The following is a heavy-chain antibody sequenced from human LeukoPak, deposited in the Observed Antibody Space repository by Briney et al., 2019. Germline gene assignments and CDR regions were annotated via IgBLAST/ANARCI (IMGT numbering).Heavy chain of an antibody. Sequence: SETLSLTCTVSGDSISSYYWTWIRQPPGKGVEWIGYIHYNGDTYYNPSVMRRLTISIDTSKSQFSLKLSSVTAADTAVYFCARHSRYYDILTGSMDVWGKGTTVIVSS. J-gene: IGHJ6*03. CDR3: ARHSRYYDILTGSMDV. D-gene: IGHD3-9*01. CDR2: IHYNGDT. CDR1: GDSISSYY. V-gene: IGHV4-59*08.